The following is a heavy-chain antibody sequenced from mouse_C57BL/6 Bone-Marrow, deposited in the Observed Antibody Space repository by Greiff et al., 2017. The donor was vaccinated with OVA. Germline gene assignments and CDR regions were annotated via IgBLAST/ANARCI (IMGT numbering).Heavy chain of an antibody. CDR2: ISSGSSTI. Sequence: EVKLVESGGGLVKPGGSLKLSCAASGFTFSDYGMHWVRQAPEKGLEWVAYISSGSSTIYYADTVKGRFTISRDNATNTLFLQMTSLGSEDTAMYYRARRGNLCYAMDYWGQGTSVTVSS. CDR1: GFTFSDYG. J-gene: IGHJ4*01. CDR3: ARRGNLCYAMDY. V-gene: IGHV5-17*01. D-gene: IGHD2-1*01.